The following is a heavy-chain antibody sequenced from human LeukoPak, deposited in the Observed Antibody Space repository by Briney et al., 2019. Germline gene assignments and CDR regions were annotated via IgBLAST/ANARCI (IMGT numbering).Heavy chain of an antibody. CDR3: VQDLSYESSRSFFDY. D-gene: IGHD3-22*01. CDR1: GLTFEDYT. V-gene: IGHV3-43*01. J-gene: IGHJ4*02. Sequence: SGGSLRLSCAASGLTFEDYTMHWVRQAPGKTLDGCCLLSWDGTTYYTDSVKGGFTISRDNSKASIYLQMDRLRSEATVFYYCVQDLSYESSRSFFDYWGQGTLVTVS. CDR2: LSWDGTT.